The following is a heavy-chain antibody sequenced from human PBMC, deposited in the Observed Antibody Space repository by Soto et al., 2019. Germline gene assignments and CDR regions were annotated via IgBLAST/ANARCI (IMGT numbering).Heavy chain of an antibody. D-gene: IGHD6-13*01. CDR2: ISGSGGST. CDR1: GFTFSSYA. Sequence: GGSLRLSCAASGFTFSSYAMSWFRQAPGKGLEWVSAISGSGGSTYYADSVKGRFTISRDNSKNTLYLQMNSLRAEDTAVYYCAKDRLLYSSSWNIDYWGQGTLVTVSS. CDR3: AKDRLLYSSSWNIDY. J-gene: IGHJ4*02. V-gene: IGHV3-23*01.